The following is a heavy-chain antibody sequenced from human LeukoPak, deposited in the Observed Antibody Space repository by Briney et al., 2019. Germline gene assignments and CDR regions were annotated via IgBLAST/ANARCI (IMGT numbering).Heavy chain of an antibody. V-gene: IGHV4-59*08. J-gene: IGHJ4*02. D-gene: IGHD2-21*02. Sequence: SETLSLTCTVSGGSISSYYWSWIRQPPGKGLEWIGYIYYSGSTNYNPSLKSRVTISVDTSKNQFPLKLSSVTAADTAVYYCARLAVTPHLMDYWGQGTLVTVSS. CDR2: IYYSGST. CDR1: GGSISSYY. CDR3: ARLAVTPHLMDY.